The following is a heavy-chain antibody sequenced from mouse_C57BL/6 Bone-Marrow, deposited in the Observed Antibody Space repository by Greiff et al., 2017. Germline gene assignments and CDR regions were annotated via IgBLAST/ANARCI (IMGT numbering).Heavy chain of an antibody. V-gene: IGHV1-53*01. Sequence: QVQLQQPGTELVKPGASVKLSCKASGYTFTSYWMHWVKQRPGQGLEWIGNINPSNGGTNYNEKFKSKATLTIDKSSSTAYMQLSSLTSEDSAVYYCARKGGNYGSSGGYFDVWGTGTTVTVSS. CDR3: ARKGGNYGSSGGYFDV. CDR2: INPSNGGT. J-gene: IGHJ1*03. CDR1: GYTFTSYW. D-gene: IGHD1-1*01.